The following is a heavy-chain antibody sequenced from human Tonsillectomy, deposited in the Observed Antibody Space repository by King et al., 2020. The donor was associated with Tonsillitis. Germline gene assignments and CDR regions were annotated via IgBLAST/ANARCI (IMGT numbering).Heavy chain of an antibody. J-gene: IGHJ5*02. Sequence: VQLVESGAEVKKPGESLKISCKGSGYNFISYWIGWVRQMPGKGLEWMGIIYPVDSDTRSSPSFQGQVTISADKSISTAYLQWTSLKASDTAMYYCARLLGAAAINWFAPWGQGTLVTVSS. V-gene: IGHV5-51*01. CDR3: ARLLGAAAINWFAP. CDR2: IYPVDSDT. D-gene: IGHD2-15*01. CDR1: GYNFISYW.